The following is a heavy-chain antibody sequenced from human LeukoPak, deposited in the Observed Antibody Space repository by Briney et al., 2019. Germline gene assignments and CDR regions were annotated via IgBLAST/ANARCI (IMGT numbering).Heavy chain of an antibody. CDR1: GFTFSSYA. D-gene: IGHD3-3*01. J-gene: IGHJ3*02. CDR2: ISYDGSNK. V-gene: IGHV3-30*04. Sequence: GGSLRLSCAASGFTFSSYAMHWVRQAPGKGLEWVAVISYDGSNKYYADSVKGRFTISRDNSKNTLYLQMNGLRAEDTAVYYCANLMEGAFDTWGQGTMVTVSS. CDR3: ANLMEGAFDT.